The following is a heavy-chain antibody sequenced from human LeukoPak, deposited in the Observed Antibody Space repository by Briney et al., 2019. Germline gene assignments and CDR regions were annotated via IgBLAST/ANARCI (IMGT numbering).Heavy chain of an antibody. V-gene: IGHV1-8*03. J-gene: IGHJ4*02. D-gene: IGHD3-3*01. CDR3: ARGLYHDFWSGYYTSQDFDY. CDR2: MNPNSGNT. CDR1: GYTFTSYD. Sequence: ASVKVSCKASGYTFTSYDINWVRQATGQGLEWMGWMNPNSGNTGYAQKFQGRVTITRNTSISAAYMELSSLRSEDTAVYYCARGLYHDFWSGYYTSQDFDYWGQGTLVTVSS.